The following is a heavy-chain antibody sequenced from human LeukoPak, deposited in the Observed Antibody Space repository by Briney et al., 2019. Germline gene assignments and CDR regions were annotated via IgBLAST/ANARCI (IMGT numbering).Heavy chain of an antibody. D-gene: IGHD3-9*01. J-gene: IGHJ3*02. CDR3: VKDNRLRYFDWLSLAFDI. CDR1: GFTFSTYW. Sequence: GGSLRLSCAASGFTFSTYWMHWVRQAPGKGLEYVSAISSNGGSIYYADSVKGRFTISRDNSKNMLYLQMSSLRAEDTAVYYCVKDNRLRYFDWLSLAFDIWGQGTMVTVSS. CDR2: ISSNGGSI. V-gene: IGHV3-64D*09.